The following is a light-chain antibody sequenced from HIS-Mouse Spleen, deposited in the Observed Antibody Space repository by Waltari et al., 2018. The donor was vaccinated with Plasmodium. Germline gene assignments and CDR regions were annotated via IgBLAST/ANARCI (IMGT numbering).Light chain of an antibody. CDR1: SSDVAISNL. V-gene: IGLV2-23*01. CDR3: CSYAGSSTWV. J-gene: IGLJ3*02. Sequence: QSALTQPASVSGSPGQAITISCTGTSSDVAISNLVSWYQQHPGKAPKLRIYEGSKRPSGVSNRFSGSKSGNTASLTISGLQAEDEADYYCCSYAGSSTWVFGGGTKLTVL. CDR2: EGS.